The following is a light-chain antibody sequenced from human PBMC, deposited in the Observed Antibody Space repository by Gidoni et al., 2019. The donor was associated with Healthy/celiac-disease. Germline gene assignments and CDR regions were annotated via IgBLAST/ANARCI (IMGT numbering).Light chain of an antibody. V-gene: IGLV7-46*01. J-gene: IGLJ2*01. CDR2: DTS. CDR3: LLSYSGARVV. CDR1: TGAVTSGHY. Sequence: QAVVTPEPSLPVSPGGTVTITCSSSTGAVTSGHYPYWFQQKPGQAPRTLIYDTSNKHSWTPARFSGSLLGGKAALTLSGAQPEDEAEYYCLLSYSGARVVFGGGTKLTVL.